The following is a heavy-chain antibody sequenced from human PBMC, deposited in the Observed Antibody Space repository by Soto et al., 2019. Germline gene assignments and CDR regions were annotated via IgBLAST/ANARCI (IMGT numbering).Heavy chain of an antibody. Sequence: ASVKGSCKTSGYTFTDFYMHWVRQAPGQGLEWMGWINPNSGGTKYAQNFQGWVTMTRDTSISTAYMELSRLRSDDTAVYYCASSCSSTAGSGEREYQFAVRGQGSPVIVS. CDR2: INPNSGGT. J-gene: IGHJ1*01. CDR3: ASSCSSTAGSGEREYQFAV. D-gene: IGHD1-1*01. CDR1: GYTFTDFY. V-gene: IGHV1-2*04.